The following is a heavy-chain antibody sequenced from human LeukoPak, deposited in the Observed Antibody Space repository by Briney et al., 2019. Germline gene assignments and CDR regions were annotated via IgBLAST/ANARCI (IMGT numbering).Heavy chain of an antibody. CDR1: GGSFSGYY. V-gene: IGHV4-34*01. CDR2: INHSGST. CDR3: ARAFTPSYYYYYMDV. Sequence: SETLSLTCAVYGGSFSGYYWSWIRQPPGKGLEWIGEINHSGSTNYNPSLKSRVTISVDTSKNQFSLKLSSVTAADTAVYYCARAFTPSYYYYYMDVWGNGTTVTVSS. J-gene: IGHJ6*03. D-gene: IGHD3-16*01.